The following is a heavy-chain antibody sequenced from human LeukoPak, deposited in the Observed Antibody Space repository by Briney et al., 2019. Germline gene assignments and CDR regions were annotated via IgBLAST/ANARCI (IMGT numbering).Heavy chain of an antibody. J-gene: IGHJ5*02. V-gene: IGHV3-30*18. D-gene: IGHD2-8*01. CDR3: AKEYDNNWFDP. CDR2: ISYDGSNK. CDR1: GFTFSSYG. Sequence: GGSLRLSCAASGFTFSSYGMHWVRQAPGKGLEWVAVISYDGSNKYYADSVKGRLTISRDNSKNTLYLQMNSLRAEDTAVYYCAKEYDNNWFDPWGQGTLVTVSS.